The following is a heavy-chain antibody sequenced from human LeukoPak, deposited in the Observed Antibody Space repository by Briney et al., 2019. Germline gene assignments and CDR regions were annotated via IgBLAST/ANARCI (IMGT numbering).Heavy chain of an antibody. CDR3: AKDIVATIKAFDI. Sequence: SLRLSCAASGFTFDDYAMHWVRQAPGKGLEWVSGISWNSGSIGYADSVKGRFTISRDNAKNSLYLQMNSLRAEDTALYYCAKDIVATIKAFDIWGQGTMVTVSS. V-gene: IGHV3-9*01. CDR2: ISWNSGSI. J-gene: IGHJ3*02. CDR1: GFTFDDYA. D-gene: IGHD5-12*01.